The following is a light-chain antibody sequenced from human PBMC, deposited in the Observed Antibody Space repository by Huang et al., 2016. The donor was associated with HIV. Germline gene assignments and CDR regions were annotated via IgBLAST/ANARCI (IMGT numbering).Light chain of an antibody. CDR1: QSISSW. V-gene: IGKV1-5*03. CDR3: QQYNTYPWT. CDR2: KAS. J-gene: IGKJ1*01. Sequence: DIQMTQSPSTLSASVGDRVTITCRASQSISSWLAWYQQKPGKAPGLLIYKASSLESGVPSRFRGSGSGTEFTLTISSLQPDDFATYYCQQYNTYPWTFGQGTKVEIK.